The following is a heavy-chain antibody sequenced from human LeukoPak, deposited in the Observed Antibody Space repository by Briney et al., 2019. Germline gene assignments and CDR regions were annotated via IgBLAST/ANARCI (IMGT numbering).Heavy chain of an antibody. J-gene: IGHJ4*02. CDR2: IFPGDSDT. CDR1: GYSFTSYW. CDR3: ATSESQTKFDY. D-gene: IGHD1/OR15-1a*01. V-gene: IGHV5-51*01. Sequence: GESLKISCKGSGYSFTSYWIGWVRQMPGKGLEWMGIIFPGDSDTIYSPSFQGQVTISADKSINTAYLQWSSLKASDTAMFYCATSESQTKFDYWGQGTLVTVSS.